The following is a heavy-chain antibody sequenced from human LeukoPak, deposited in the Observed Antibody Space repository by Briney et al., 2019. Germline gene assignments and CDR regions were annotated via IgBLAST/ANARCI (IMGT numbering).Heavy chain of an antibody. D-gene: IGHD5-12*01. Sequence: GGSLRLSCAASGFTFRTYGMHWVRQAPGKGLEWVAFISFDGSKKYFADSVKGRFTISRDNSKNTLYLQMNSLRAEDTAVYYCARDSSAHGWLRNFDYWGQGTLVTVSS. J-gene: IGHJ4*02. CDR1: GFTFRTYG. V-gene: IGHV3-30*03. CDR3: ARDSSAHGWLRNFDY. CDR2: ISFDGSKK.